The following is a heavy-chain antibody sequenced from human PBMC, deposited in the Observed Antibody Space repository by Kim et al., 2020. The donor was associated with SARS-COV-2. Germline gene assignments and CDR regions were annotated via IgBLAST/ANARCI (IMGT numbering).Heavy chain of an antibody. CDR2: LESDGSNT. D-gene: IGHD3-10*01. V-gene: IGHV3-74*01. CDR3: ARDRGVGGHDWYFDL. CDR1: GFSFRTYR. Sequence: GGSLRLSCVASGFSFRTYRMHWVRQVPGRGLVCVSRLESDGSNTDYAESVEGRFTTSRDDGKKILYLQMNNLGGDDTAVYYCARDRGVGGHDWYFDLWGRGTLVTVSS. J-gene: IGHJ2*01.